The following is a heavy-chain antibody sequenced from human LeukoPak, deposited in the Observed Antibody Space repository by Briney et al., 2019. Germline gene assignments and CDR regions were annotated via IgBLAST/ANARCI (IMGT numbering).Heavy chain of an antibody. J-gene: IGHJ4*02. CDR1: GGSFSGYY. Sequence: PSETLSLTCAVYGGSFSGYYWSWIRQPPGKGLEWIGEINHSGSTNYNPSLKSRVTISVDTSKNQFSLELSSVTAADTAVYYCARDRYSSSRANFDYWGQGTLVTVSS. CDR2: INHSGST. D-gene: IGHD6-13*01. V-gene: IGHV4-34*01. CDR3: ARDRYSSSRANFDY.